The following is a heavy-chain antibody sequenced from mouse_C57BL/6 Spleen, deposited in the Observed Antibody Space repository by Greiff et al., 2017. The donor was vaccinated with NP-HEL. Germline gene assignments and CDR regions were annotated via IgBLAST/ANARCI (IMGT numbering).Heavy chain of an antibody. CDR2: IRSKSSNYAT. J-gene: IGHJ3*01. Sequence: EVQVVESGGGLVQPKGSLKLSCAASGFTFNTYAMHWVRQAPGKGLEWVARIRSKSSNYATYYDDSVKDRFTISRDDSQSMLYLQMNNMNNEDTALYYGVRDFGYFETDYWGQGTLVTVSA. V-gene: IGHV10-3*01. D-gene: IGHD2-3*01. CDR3: VRDFGYFETDY. CDR1: GFTFNTYA.